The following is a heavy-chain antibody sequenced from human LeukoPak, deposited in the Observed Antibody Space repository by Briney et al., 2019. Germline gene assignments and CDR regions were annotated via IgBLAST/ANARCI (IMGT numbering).Heavy chain of an antibody. CDR3: ARGLSGVVTPPGY. CDR1: GASVSGSPYY. D-gene: IGHD3-3*01. Sequence: SETLSLTCTVSGASVSGSPYYWGWIRQPPGKGLEWIGTIYYSGSTYYNPSLKSRVTILVDTSKNQFSLKLNSVTAADTAVYYCARGLSGVVTPPGYWGQGTLVTVSS. J-gene: IGHJ4*02. V-gene: IGHV4-39*07. CDR2: IYYSGST.